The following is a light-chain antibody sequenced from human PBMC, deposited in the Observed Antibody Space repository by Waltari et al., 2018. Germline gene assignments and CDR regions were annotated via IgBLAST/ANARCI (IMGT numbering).Light chain of an antibody. J-gene: IGKJ5*01. CDR1: HSVSNN. CDR3: QQRGNWPRIT. CDR2: AAS. V-gene: IGKV3-11*01. Sequence: EIVLTQSPATLSLSPGERATLSCRASHSVSNNLAWYQQKPGQAPRLLIYAASNRATGIPARFSGSGSGTDFTLTISSLEPEDFAVYYCQQRGNWPRITFGQGTRLEIK.